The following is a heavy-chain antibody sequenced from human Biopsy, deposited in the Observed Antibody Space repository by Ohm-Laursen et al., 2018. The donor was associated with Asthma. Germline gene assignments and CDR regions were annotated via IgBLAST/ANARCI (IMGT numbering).Heavy chain of an antibody. Sequence: SVTVSCKTPGGTFSNFAISWVRQAPGQGLEWLGGIMTGFGTTNYAQKIQGRVTITADESTSTAYMEVTSLRSEDTAIYYCARCQVGYSSGWSLLLKKIYYSGMDVWGQGTAVTVSS. J-gene: IGHJ6*02. CDR1: GGTFSNFA. D-gene: IGHD6-19*01. V-gene: IGHV1-69*13. CDR2: IMTGFGTT. CDR3: ARCQVGYSSGWSLLLKKIYYSGMDV.